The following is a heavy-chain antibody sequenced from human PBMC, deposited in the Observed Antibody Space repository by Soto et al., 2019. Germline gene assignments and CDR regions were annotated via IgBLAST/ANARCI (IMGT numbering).Heavy chain of an antibody. CDR1: GGSISSGGYY. Sequence: LSLTCTVSGGSISSGGYYWSWIRQHPGKGLEWIGYIYYSGSTYYNPSLKSRVTISVDTSKNQFSLKLSSVTAADMAVYYCARLLTGSGYSRGGNDYWGQGTLVTVSS. CDR3: ARLLTGSGYSRGGNDY. J-gene: IGHJ4*02. CDR2: IYYSGST. V-gene: IGHV4-31*03. D-gene: IGHD6-19*01.